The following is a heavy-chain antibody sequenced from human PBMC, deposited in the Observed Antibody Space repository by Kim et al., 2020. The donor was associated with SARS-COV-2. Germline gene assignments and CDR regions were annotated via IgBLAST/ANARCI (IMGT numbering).Heavy chain of an antibody. V-gene: IGHV1-3*01. D-gene: IGHD3-3*01. CDR1: GYTFTSYA. CDR2: INAGNGNT. CDR3: ARGDITIFGVVHNGDDAFDI. Sequence: ASVKVSCKASGYTFTSYAMHWVRQAPGQRLEWMGWINAGNGNTKYSQKFQGRVTITRDTSASTAYMELSSLRSEDTAVYYCARGDITIFGVVHNGDDAFDIWGQGTMVTVSS. J-gene: IGHJ3*02.